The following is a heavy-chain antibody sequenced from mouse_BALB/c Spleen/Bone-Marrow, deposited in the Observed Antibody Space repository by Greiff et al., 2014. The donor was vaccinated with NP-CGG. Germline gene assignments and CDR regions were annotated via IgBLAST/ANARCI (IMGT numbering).Heavy chain of an antibody. CDR3: ARGGRLTGYYFDY. CDR1: GYAFSSYW. CDR2: IYPGDGDT. V-gene: IGHV1-80*01. Sequence: VKLMESGAELVRPGSPVKISCKASGYAFSSYWMNWVKQRPGQGLEWIGQIYPGDGDTNYNGNFKDKATLTTDKSSTTAYMQLSSLTSEDSAVYFCARGGRLTGYYFDYWGQGTTLTVSS. J-gene: IGHJ2*01. D-gene: IGHD4-1*01.